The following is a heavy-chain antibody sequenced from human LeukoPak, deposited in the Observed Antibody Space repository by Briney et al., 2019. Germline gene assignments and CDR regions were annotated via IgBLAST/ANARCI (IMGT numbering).Heavy chain of an antibody. CDR2: IKEDGGEK. CDR3: ARDPENGALGY. CDR1: GFPFSTSW. Sequence: GGSLRLSCAAPGFPFSTSWMSWVRQTPGKGLEWVVDIKEDGGEKAYVDSVKGRFTVSRDNAENLLYLQMNSLRADDTGIYYCARDPENGALGYWGQGTLVTVSS. D-gene: IGHD4-17*01. V-gene: IGHV3-7*01. J-gene: IGHJ4*02.